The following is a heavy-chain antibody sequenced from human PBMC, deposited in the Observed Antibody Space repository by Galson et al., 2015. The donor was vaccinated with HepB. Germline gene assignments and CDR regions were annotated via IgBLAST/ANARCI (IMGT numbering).Heavy chain of an antibody. CDR2: IKKDGSEK. J-gene: IGHJ3*02. Sequence: SLRLSCAVSGFTFSSQWMSWVRQAPGKGLEWVANIKKDGSEKYYVDSVKGRFTISRDNAKNSLYLQMNSLRAEDTAVYYCARYCSSTSCPIPGGLDIWGQGTMVTVSS. V-gene: IGHV3-7*01. D-gene: IGHD2-2*01. CDR1: GFTFSSQW. CDR3: ARYCSSTSCPIPGGLDI.